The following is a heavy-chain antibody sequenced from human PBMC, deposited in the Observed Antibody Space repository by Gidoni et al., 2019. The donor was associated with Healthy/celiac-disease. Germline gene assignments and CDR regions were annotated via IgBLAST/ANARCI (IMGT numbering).Heavy chain of an antibody. V-gene: IGHV4-39*01. CDR2: IYYSGST. CDR3: ATPYDFWGGSPTEI. Sequence: QLQLQESGPGLVKPSETLSLTCTVSGGSISSSSYYWGWIRQPPGKGLEWIGSIYYSGSTYYNPSLKSRVTISVDTSKNQFSLKLSSVTAADTAVYYCATPYDFWGGSPTEIWGQGTMVTVSS. D-gene: IGHD3-3*01. CDR1: GGSISSSSYY. J-gene: IGHJ3*02.